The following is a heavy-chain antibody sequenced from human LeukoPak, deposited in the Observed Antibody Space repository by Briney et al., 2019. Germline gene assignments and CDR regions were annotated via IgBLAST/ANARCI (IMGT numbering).Heavy chain of an antibody. D-gene: IGHD1-26*01. CDR1: GGSISSGGYY. CDR2: IYYSGST. J-gene: IGHJ4*02. Sequence: SQTLSLTCTVSGGSISSGGYYWSWIRQHPGKGLEWIGYIYYSGSTYYNPSLKSRVTISVDTSKNQFSLKLSSVTAADTAAYYCARGGDSGSYVFDYWGQGTLVTVSS. V-gene: IGHV4-31*03. CDR3: ARGGDSGSYVFDY.